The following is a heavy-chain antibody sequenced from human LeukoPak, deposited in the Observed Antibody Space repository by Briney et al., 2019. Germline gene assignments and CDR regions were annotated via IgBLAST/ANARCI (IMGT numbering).Heavy chain of an antibody. CDR1: GYTFTSYY. CDR2: INPSGGST. D-gene: IGHD3-22*01. V-gene: IGHV1-46*01. J-gene: IGHJ3*02. CDR3: ARDFPQRHYYDSSNPPLSDAFDI. Sequence: GASVKVSCKASGYTFTSYYMHWVRQAPGQGLEWMGIINPSGGSTSYAQKFQGRVTMTRDTSTSTVYMELSSLRSEDTAVYYCARDFPQRHYYDSSNPPLSDAFDIWGQGTMVTVSS.